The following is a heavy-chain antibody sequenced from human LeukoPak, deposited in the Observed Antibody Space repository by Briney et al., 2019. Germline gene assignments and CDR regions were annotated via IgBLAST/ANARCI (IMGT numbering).Heavy chain of an antibody. J-gene: IGHJ4*02. CDR1: GGSISSHY. V-gene: IGHV4-59*11. D-gene: IGHD6-13*01. Sequence: SETLSLTCTVSGGSISSHYWSWIRQPPGKGLEWIGYIYYSGSTNYNPSLKSRVTISVDTSKNQFSLKLSSVTAADTAVYYCAGPASSASTYSSSWYVFEYWGQGTLVTVSS. CDR3: AGPASSASTYSSSWYVFEY. CDR2: IYYSGST.